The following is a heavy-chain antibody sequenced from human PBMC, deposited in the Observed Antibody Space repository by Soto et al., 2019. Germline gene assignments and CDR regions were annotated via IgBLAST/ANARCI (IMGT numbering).Heavy chain of an antibody. J-gene: IGHJ4*02. V-gene: IGHV1-8*01. CDR3: ARDIVGMVDY. Sequence: QVQLVQSGAEVKKPGASVKVSCKASGYTFTSYDINWVRQATGQGLEWMGWMNTNSGNTGYAKKCQGRVTMTRNAYMSTAYMALSSLRSEDTAVYYCARDIVGMVDYWGQGTLVTVSS. CDR2: MNTNSGNT. CDR1: GYTFTSYD. D-gene: IGHD1-26*01.